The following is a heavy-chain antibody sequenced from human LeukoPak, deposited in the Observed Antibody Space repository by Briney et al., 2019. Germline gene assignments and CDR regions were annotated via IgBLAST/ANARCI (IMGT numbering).Heavy chain of an antibody. D-gene: IGHD2-2*01. Sequence: SETLSLTCAVYGGSFSGYYWSWIRQPPGKGLEWIGEINHSGSTNYNPSLKSRVTISVDTSKNQFSLKLSSVTAADTAVCYCARAPYCSSTSCPYNWFDPWGQGTLVTVSS. CDR3: ARAPYCSSTSCPYNWFDP. J-gene: IGHJ5*02. CDR1: GGSFSGYY. CDR2: INHSGST. V-gene: IGHV4-34*01.